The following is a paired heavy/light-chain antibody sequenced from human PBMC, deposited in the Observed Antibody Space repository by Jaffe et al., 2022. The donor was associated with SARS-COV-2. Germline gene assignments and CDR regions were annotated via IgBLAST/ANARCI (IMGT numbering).Heavy chain of an antibody. V-gene: IGHV3-7*01. Sequence: EMKLVESGGALVQPGGSLRLSCIASGFPFSHFWMSWVRQAPGKGLEWVANIKQDGSEKNYVDSVKGRFSISRDNAKNSLYLQMNSLRAEDAAIYYCAKYHLSHFDCWGQGNLVTVSS. CDR2: IKQDGSEK. CDR3: AKYHLSHFDC. J-gene: IGHJ4*02. CDR1: GFPFSHFW.
Light chain of an antibody. V-gene: IGLV2-14*01. CDR2: GVD. CDR1: NYDVGGYDY. J-gene: IGLJ1*01. CDR3: CSHTSTGTYV. Sequence: QSALTQPASVSGSPGQSITISCTGTNYDVGGYDYVSWYQQFPGKAPRLMIYGVDNRPSEVSSRFSGSKSGNTASLTISGLRAEDEADYYCCSHTSTGTYVFGTGTKVSVL.